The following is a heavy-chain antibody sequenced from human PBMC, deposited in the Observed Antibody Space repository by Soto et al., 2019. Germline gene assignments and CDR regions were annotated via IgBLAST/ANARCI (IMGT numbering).Heavy chain of an antibody. CDR2: ISYDGSNK. J-gene: IGHJ4*02. Sequence: GGSRRRSWAASGFTFSSYDMHWVRQAPGKGLEWVAVISYDGSNKYYADSVKGRFTISRDNSKNTLYLQMNSLRAEDTAVYYCAKAHSSGWYYFDYWGQGTLVTVSS. CDR3: AKAHSSGWYYFDY. CDR1: GFTFSSYD. V-gene: IGHV3-30*18. D-gene: IGHD6-19*01.